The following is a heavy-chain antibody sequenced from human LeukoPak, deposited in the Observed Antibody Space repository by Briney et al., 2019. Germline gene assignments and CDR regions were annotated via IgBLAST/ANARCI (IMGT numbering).Heavy chain of an antibody. CDR1: GFTFSSYA. CDR2: ISGSGGST. CDR3: AKDTGLWFGELFYFDY. Sequence: GGSLILSCAASGFTFSSYAMSWVRQAPGKGLEWVSAISGSGGSTYYADSVKGRFTISRDNSKNTLYLQMNSLRAEDTAVYYCAKDTGLWFGELFYFDYWGQGTLVTVSS. D-gene: IGHD3-10*01. J-gene: IGHJ4*02. V-gene: IGHV3-23*01.